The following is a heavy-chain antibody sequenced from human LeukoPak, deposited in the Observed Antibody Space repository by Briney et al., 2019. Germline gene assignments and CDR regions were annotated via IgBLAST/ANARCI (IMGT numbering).Heavy chain of an antibody. Sequence: PGGSLRLSCAASGFTFRSYAMSWVRQAPGKGLEGVSAISGSGGSTYYADSVKGRFTISRDNSKNTLYLQMNSLRAEDTAVYYCAKDISGSYLYYFDYWGQGPLVTVSS. V-gene: IGHV3-23*01. CDR1: GFTFRSYA. CDR2: ISGSGGST. CDR3: AKDISGSYLYYFDY. D-gene: IGHD1-26*01. J-gene: IGHJ4*02.